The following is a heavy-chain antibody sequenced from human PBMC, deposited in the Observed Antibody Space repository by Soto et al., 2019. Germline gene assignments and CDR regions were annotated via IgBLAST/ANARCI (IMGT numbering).Heavy chain of an antibody. CDR1: GGTFSSYA. Sequence: SVKVSCKASGGTFSSYAIDWVRQPPGQGLEWMGGIIPIFGTANYAQKFQGRITITADESTSTAYMELRSLRSEDTAEYYCARAVHHDSSGYFYFYWGQGTLVTVSS. V-gene: IGHV1-69*13. J-gene: IGHJ1*01. CDR2: IIPIFGTA. CDR3: ARAVHHDSSGYFYFY. D-gene: IGHD3-22*01.